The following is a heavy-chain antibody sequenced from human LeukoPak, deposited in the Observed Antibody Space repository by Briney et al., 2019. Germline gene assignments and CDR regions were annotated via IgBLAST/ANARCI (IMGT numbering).Heavy chain of an antibody. V-gene: IGHV3-53*01. D-gene: IGHD3-3*02. J-gene: IGHJ2*01. CDR2: LYSGSDT. CDR1: GFSVSLNY. Sequence: GGSLRLSCAASGFSVSLNYMNWVRQAPGKGLEWVSILYSGSDTYYADSVKGRFTISRDSSKNMLFLHMNSLRAEDTAVYYCARVGDHFHWYLDLWGRGTLVTVSS. CDR3: ARVGDHFHWYLDL.